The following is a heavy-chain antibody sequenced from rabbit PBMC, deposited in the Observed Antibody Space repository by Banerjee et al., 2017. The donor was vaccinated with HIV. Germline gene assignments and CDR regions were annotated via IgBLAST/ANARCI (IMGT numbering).Heavy chain of an antibody. CDR1: GFSFTSSYW. V-gene: IGHV1S45*01. Sequence: QEQLEESGGDLVKPEGSLTLTCTASGFSFTSSYWICWVRQAPGKGLEWLACIYTGSSSGRTYYASWAKGRFTISKTSSTTVTLQMTSLTAADTATYFCARRGDGGSRDYKLWGPGTLVTVS. J-gene: IGHJ4*01. D-gene: IGHD4-2*01. CDR2: IYTGSSSGRT. CDR3: ARRGDGGSRDYKL.